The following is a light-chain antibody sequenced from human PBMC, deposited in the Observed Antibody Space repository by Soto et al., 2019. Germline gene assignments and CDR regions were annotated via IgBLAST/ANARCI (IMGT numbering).Light chain of an antibody. CDR1: QSISEY. CDR3: QHYNSYSEA. V-gene: IGKV1-39*01. J-gene: IGKJ1*01. Sequence: DVQMTQSPSTLSASVGDRVTVTCRASQSISEYLNWYQQKPGKAPRLLIYAASNLDNGVPSRFSGSGSGTTFTLTIRSLQPEDFATYYCQHYNSYSEAFGQGTKVDIK. CDR2: AAS.